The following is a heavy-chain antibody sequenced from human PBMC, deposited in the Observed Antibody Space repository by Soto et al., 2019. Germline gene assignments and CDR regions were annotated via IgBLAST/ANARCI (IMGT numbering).Heavy chain of an antibody. Sequence: LKRAWKSAGEALSIDAIGCRRQAPGQGLEWMGGIIPIFGTANYAQKFQGRVTITADKSTSTAYMELSSLRSEDTAVYYCASRLEWSWFDPRGKGSLVTV. CDR2: IIPIFGTA. CDR3: ASRLEWSWFDP. D-gene: IGHD3-3*01. V-gene: IGHV1-69*06. J-gene: IGHJ5*02. CDR1: GEALSIDA.